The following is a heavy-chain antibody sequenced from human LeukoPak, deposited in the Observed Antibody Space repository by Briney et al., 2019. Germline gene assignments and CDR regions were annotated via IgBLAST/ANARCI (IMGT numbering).Heavy chain of an antibody. D-gene: IGHD2-15*01. J-gene: IGHJ4*02. CDR2: ISGGGTTI. Sequence: PGGSLRLSCAASGFTFSKNEMNWVRQAPGKGLAWVSYISGGGTTIYYADSVKGRFTISRDNAKNSLCLQMNSLRAEDTAVYYCARAPGDTVDWGQGTLVTVSA. CDR1: GFTFSKNE. V-gene: IGHV3-48*03. CDR3: ARAPGDTVD.